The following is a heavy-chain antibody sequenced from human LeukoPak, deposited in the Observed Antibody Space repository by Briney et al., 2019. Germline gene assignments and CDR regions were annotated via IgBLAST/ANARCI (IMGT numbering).Heavy chain of an antibody. CDR1: GCSISPYY. V-gene: IGHV4-59*08. J-gene: IGHJ4*02. Sequence: SETLSLTCTVSGCSISPYYWSWIRQSPGKELEYIGYIYYTGSTNYNPPIKSRVTISLAPCNHQFSLILSSVTAADTAVYYCPRGLRGGDYQLLPFGFWGQGTLVTVSS. CDR3: PRGLRGGDYQLLPFGF. CDR2: IYYTGST. D-gene: IGHD2-2*01.